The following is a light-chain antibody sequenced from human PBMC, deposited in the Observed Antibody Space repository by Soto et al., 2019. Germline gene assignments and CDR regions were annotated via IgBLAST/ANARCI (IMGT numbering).Light chain of an antibody. CDR2: EVS. CDR1: SSDVGGSKY. CDR3: NSYGGTSNV. J-gene: IGLJ1*01. Sequence: QSALTQPPSASGSPGQSVTISCTGTSSDVGGSKYVSWYQQHPGKAPKLIIYEVSERPSGVPDRFSGSKSGNTASLTVSGLQAEDEAHYYCNSYGGTSNVFGTGTKLSVL. V-gene: IGLV2-8*01.